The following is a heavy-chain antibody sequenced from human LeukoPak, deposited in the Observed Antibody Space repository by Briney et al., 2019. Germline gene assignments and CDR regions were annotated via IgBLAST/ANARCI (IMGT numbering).Heavy chain of an antibody. CDR3: ARQPLYSGSSGYFDY. CDR2: INHSGST. D-gene: IGHD1-26*01. Sequence: PSETLSLTCAVYGGSFSGYYWSWIRQPPGKGLEWIREINHSGSTNYNPSLKSRVTISVDTSKNQFSLKLSSVTAADTAVYYCARQPLYSGSSGYFDYWGQGTLVTVSS. V-gene: IGHV4-34*01. CDR1: GGSFSGYY. J-gene: IGHJ4*02.